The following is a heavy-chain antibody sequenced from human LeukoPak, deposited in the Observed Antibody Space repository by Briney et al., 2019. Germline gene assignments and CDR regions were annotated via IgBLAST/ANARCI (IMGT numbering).Heavy chain of an antibody. D-gene: IGHD2-2*01. V-gene: IGHV4-38-2*02. CDR2: IYHSGST. Sequence: PSETLSLTCTVSGYSISSGYYWGWIRQPPGKGLEWIGSIYHSGSTYYNPSLKSRVTISVDTSKNQFSLKLSSVTAADTAVYYCARDGPAASGYYYYYMDVWGKGTTVTVSS. J-gene: IGHJ6*03. CDR1: GYSISSGYY. CDR3: ARDGPAASGYYYYYMDV.